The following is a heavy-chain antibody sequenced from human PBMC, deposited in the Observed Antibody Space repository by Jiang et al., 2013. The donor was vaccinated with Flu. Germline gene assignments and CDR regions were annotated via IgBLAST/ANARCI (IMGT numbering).Heavy chain of an antibody. CDR3: ARGGYSSSWYDY. J-gene: IGHJ4*02. Sequence: GAEVKKPGSSVKVSCKASGGTFSSYAISWVRQAPGQGLEWMGRIIPILGIANYAQKFQGRVTITADKSTSTAYMELSSLRSEDTAVYYCARGGYSSSWYDYWGQGTLVTASS. V-gene: IGHV1-69*04. CDR2: IIPILGIA. D-gene: IGHD6-13*01. CDR1: GGTFSSYA.